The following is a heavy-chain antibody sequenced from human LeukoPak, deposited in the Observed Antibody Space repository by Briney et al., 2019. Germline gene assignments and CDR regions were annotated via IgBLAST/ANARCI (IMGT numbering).Heavy chain of an antibody. Sequence: PSETLSLICTVSGGSISNYYWSWIRQAPGKGLEWIGYIYYSGSTKYNPSLKSRVTISIDTSKNQFSLKVSSVTAADTAVYYCARFISGSYYDYFDYWGQGMLVTVSS. CDR2: IYYSGST. V-gene: IGHV4-59*13. J-gene: IGHJ4*02. D-gene: IGHD1-26*01. CDR1: GGSISNYY. CDR3: ARFISGSYYDYFDY.